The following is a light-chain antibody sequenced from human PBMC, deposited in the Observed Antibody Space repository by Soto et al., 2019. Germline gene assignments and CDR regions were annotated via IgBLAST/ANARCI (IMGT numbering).Light chain of an antibody. Sequence: EIMMTQSPATLSVSPGERATLSCRASQSVSSNLAWYQQKLGQAPRLLVYGASTRATGIPARFSGSGSGTEFTLTISSLQSEDFAVYYCQQYGDWPLTFGGGTKVDVK. CDR2: GAS. V-gene: IGKV3D-15*01. CDR1: QSVSSN. CDR3: QQYGDWPLT. J-gene: IGKJ4*01.